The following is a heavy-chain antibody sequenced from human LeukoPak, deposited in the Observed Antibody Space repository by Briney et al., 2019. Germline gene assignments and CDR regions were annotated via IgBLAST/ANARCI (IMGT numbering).Heavy chain of an antibody. CDR3: AREPDCSTGSCYGIDC. CDR2: IYYSGST. D-gene: IGHD2-15*01. CDR1: GGSISSYY. V-gene: IGHV4-59*01. Sequence: SETLSLTCTVSGGSISSYYWSWIRQPPGKGLEWIGYIYYSGSTNYNPSLKSRVTISVDTSKNQFSLKLTSVTAADTAVYYCAREPDCSTGSCYGIDCWGQGTLVTVSS. J-gene: IGHJ4*02.